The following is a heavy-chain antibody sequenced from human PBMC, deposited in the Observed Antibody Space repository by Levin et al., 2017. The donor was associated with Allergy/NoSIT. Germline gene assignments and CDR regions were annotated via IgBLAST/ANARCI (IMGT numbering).Heavy chain of an antibody. CDR3: ARGGPGGYCSSTNCYSFDY. D-gene: IGHD2-2*01. V-gene: IGHV3-23*01. CDR2: ISGSGIGT. CDR1: GFTFSSYV. Sequence: TGGSLRLSCAASGFTFSSYVMAWVRQAPGKGLEWVSGISGSGIGTYYADSVKGRFTISRDNSKNTLYLQMNSLRAEDTAVYHCARGGPGGYCSSTNCYSFDYWGQGTLVTVSS. J-gene: IGHJ4*02.